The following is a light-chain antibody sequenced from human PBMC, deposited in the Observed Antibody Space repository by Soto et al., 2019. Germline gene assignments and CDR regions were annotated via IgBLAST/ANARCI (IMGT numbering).Light chain of an antibody. CDR3: CSYTSSAAVL. V-gene: IGLV2-14*03. J-gene: IGLJ2*01. CDR2: DVS. Sequence: QSALTQPASVSGSPGQSITISCTGTNSDIGGYNYVSWHQQHPGKAPKFIIYDVSKRPSGVSTRFSGSKSGNTASLTISGLQAEDEATYFCCSYTSSAAVLFGGGTKLTVL. CDR1: NSDIGGYNY.